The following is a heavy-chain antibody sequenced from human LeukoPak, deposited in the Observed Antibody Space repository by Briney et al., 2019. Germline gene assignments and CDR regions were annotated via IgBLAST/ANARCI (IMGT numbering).Heavy chain of an antibody. CDR1: GGSFSGYY. J-gene: IGHJ4*02. CDR2: INHSGST. D-gene: IGHD2-2*02. Sequence: SETLSLTCAVYGGSFSGYYWSWIRQPPGKGLEWIGEINHSGSTNYNPSLKSRVTISVDTSKNQFSLKLSSVTAADTAVYYCASCSLYCSSTSCYRVQFDYWGQGTLVTVSS. V-gene: IGHV4-34*01. CDR3: ASCSLYCSSTSCYRVQFDY.